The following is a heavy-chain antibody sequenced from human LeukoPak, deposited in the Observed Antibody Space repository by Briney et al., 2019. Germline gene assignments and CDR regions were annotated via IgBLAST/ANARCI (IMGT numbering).Heavy chain of an antibody. CDR3: PRGQGYYYYYMDV. CDR1: GFTFNDYA. Sequence: GGSLRLSCAASGFTFNDYAMHWVRQAPGKGLEWVSGISWNSGSIGYADSVKGRFTSSRDNAKNSLYLQMNSLRAEDTAVYYCPRGQGYYYYYMDVWGKGTSVTISS. V-gene: IGHV3-9*01. J-gene: IGHJ6*03. CDR2: ISWNSGSI.